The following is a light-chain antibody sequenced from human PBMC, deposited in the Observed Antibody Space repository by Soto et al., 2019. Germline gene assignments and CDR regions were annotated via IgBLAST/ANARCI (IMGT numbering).Light chain of an antibody. CDR3: AAWDDSLSGRLV. CDR1: SSNIGSNY. V-gene: IGLV1-47*02. Sequence: QSVLTQPPSASGTPGQRVTISCSGSSSNIGSNYVYWYQQLPGTAPKLLIYSNNQRPSGVPDRFSGSKSGTSASLAISGLRSEDEADYYCAAWDDSLSGRLVFGGGTKLTVL. CDR2: SNN. J-gene: IGLJ3*02.